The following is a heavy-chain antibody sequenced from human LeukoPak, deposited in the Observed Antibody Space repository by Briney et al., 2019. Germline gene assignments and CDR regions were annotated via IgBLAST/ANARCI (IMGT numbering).Heavy chain of an antibody. CDR1: GFTFSNYA. J-gene: IGHJ4*02. CDR2: ISSNGGST. CDR3: AREGGTGTTDY. Sequence: PGGSLRLSCAASGFTFSNYAIYWVRQAPGKGLEYVSAISSNGGSTYYANSVKGRFTISRDNSKNTLYLQMGSPRAEDMAVYYCAREGGTGTTDYWGQGTLVTVSS. V-gene: IGHV3-64*01. D-gene: IGHD1-1*01.